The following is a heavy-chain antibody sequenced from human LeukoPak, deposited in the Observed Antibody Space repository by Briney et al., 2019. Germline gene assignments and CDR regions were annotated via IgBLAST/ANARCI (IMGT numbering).Heavy chain of an antibody. CDR1: GFTDSSNY. D-gene: IGHD1-1*01. J-gene: IGHJ4*02. Sequence: GGSLRLSCAASGFTDSSNYMGWVRQAPGKGLEWVSVIYSGGSTYYADSVKGRFTIYRDNSKNTLYLQMDSLGAEDTALFYCVVSAGYTRGYWGQGTLVTVSS. CDR3: VVSAGYTRGY. CDR2: IYSGGST. V-gene: IGHV3-53*01.